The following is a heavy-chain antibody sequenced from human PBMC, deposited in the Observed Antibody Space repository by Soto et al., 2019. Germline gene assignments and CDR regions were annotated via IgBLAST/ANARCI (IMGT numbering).Heavy chain of an antibody. Sequence: ASVKVSCKASGFTFTSSAMQWVRQARGQRLEWIGWIVVGSGNTNYAQKFQERVTITRDMSTSTAYMELSSLRSEDTAVYYCAAARAGDILTGYGLGWFDPWGQGTLVTVPQ. D-gene: IGHD3-9*01. CDR1: GFTFTSSA. V-gene: IGHV1-58*02. J-gene: IGHJ5*02. CDR2: IVVGSGNT. CDR3: AAARAGDILTGYGLGWFDP.